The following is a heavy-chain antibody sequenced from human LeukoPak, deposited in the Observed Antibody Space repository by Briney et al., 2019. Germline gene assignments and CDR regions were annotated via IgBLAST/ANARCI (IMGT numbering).Heavy chain of an antibody. CDR3: ARVGYYYDSSGYYYPYWFDP. Sequence: PSETLSLTCTVSGGSISSYYWSWIRQPPGKGLEWIGYIYYSGSTNYNPSLKSRVTISVDTSKNQFSLKLSSVTAADTAVYYCARVGYYYDSSGYYYPYWFDPWGQGTLVTVSS. J-gene: IGHJ5*02. CDR1: GGSISSYY. CDR2: IYYSGST. D-gene: IGHD3-22*01. V-gene: IGHV4-59*01.